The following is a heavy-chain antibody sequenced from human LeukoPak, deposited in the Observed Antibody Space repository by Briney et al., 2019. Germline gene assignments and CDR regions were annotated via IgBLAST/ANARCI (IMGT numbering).Heavy chain of an antibody. CDR3: ARHRSGWLQSSFDY. V-gene: IGHV4-39*01. J-gene: IGHJ4*02. CDR1: GGSISSSSSY. D-gene: IGHD5-24*01. Sequence: SETLSLTCTVSGGSISSSSSYWGWIRQPPGKGLEWIGSIYYSGSNFDNPALKSRVTISVDTSKNQFSLKLSSVTAADTAVYYCARHRSGWLQSSFDYWGQGTLVTVSS. CDR2: IYYSGSN.